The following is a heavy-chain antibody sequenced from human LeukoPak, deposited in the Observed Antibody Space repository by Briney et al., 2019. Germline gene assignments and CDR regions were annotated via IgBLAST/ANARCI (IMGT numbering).Heavy chain of an antibody. CDR1: GYTFTGYY. V-gene: IGHV1-69*13. Sequence: SVKVSCKASGYTFTGYYMHWVRQAPGQGLEWMGGIIPIFGTANYAQKFQGRVTITVDESTSTAYMELSSLRSEDTAVYYCARGGTGYSSGWYDEWVRWAIDYWGQGTLVTVSS. J-gene: IGHJ4*02. CDR3: ARGGTGYSSGWYDEWVRWAIDY. CDR2: IIPIFGTA. D-gene: IGHD6-19*01.